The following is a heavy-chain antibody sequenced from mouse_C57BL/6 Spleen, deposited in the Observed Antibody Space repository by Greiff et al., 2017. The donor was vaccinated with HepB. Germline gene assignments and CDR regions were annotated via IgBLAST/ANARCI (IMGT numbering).Heavy chain of an antibody. CDR1: GYTFTDYY. J-gene: IGHJ2*01. CDR3: ARGGNYAY. V-gene: IGHV1-26*01. D-gene: IGHD2-1*01. Sequence: EVQLQQSGPELVKPGASVKISCKASGYTFTDYYMNWVKQSPGKSLEWIGDINPNNGGTSYNQKFKGKATLTVDKSSSTAYMELRSLTAEDAAVYCCARGGNYAYWGQGTTLTVSS. CDR2: INPNNGGT.